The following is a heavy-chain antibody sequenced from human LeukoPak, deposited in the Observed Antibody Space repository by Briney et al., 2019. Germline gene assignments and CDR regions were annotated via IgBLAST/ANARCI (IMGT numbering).Heavy chain of an antibody. CDR1: GFTVSSNS. D-gene: IGHD3-16*01. Sequence: GGSLRLSCAVSGFTVSSNSMTWVRQAPGKGLEWVSVIYSDGSAFYADSVKGRFTISRDISKNTLYLQMNSLRAEDTAVYYCARDHRIGGSWGQGTLVTVSS. CDR3: ARDHRIGGS. CDR2: IYSDGSA. J-gene: IGHJ4*02. V-gene: IGHV3-53*01.